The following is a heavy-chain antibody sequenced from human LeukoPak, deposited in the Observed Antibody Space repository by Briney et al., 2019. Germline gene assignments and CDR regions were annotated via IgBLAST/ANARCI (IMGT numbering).Heavy chain of an antibody. CDR2: INHSGST. D-gene: IGHD7-27*01. Sequence: SETLSLTCAVYGGSFSGYYWSWIRQPPGKGLEWIGEINHSGSTNYNPSLKSRVTISADTSNNQLSLKLRSVTAAHPAVYYCARAGDPLSWYYYYYMDVWGKGTTVTVSS. CDR1: GGSFSGYY. J-gene: IGHJ6*03. V-gene: IGHV4-34*01. CDR3: ARAGDPLSWYYYYYMDV.